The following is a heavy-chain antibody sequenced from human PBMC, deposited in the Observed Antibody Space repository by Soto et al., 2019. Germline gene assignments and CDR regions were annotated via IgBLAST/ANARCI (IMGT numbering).Heavy chain of an antibody. Sequence: QVQLQESGPGLVKPSETLSLTCTVSGGSISSYYWSWIRQPPGKGLEWIGYIYYSGSTNYNPSLKSRVTISVDTSKNQFSLKLSSVTAADTAVYYCARLLHRPAGYYYYMDVWGKGTTVTVSS. CDR1: GGSISSYY. D-gene: IGHD2-2*01. J-gene: IGHJ6*03. CDR3: ARLLHRPAGYYYYMDV. V-gene: IGHV4-59*08. CDR2: IYYSGST.